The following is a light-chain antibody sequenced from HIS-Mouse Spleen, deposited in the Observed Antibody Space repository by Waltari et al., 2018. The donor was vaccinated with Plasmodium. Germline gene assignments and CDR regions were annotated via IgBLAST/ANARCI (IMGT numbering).Light chain of an antibody. CDR1: QSISSW. Sequence: DIQMTQFPSTLSASGGGSDPITCRASQSISSWLAWYQQKPGKAPKLLIYKASSLESGVPSRFSGSGSGTEFTITISSLQPDDFATYYCQQYNSYYTFGQGTKLEIK. V-gene: IGKV1-5*03. CDR3: QQYNSYYT. J-gene: IGKJ2*01. CDR2: KAS.